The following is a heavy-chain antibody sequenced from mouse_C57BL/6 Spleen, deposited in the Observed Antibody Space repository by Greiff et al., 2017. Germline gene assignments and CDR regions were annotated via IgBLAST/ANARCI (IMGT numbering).Heavy chain of an antibody. V-gene: IGHV6-3*01. J-gene: IGHJ3*01. D-gene: IGHD1-1*01. CDR1: GFTFSNFW. CDR2: IRLKSDNYAT. Sequence: EVQVVESGGGLVQPGGSMKLSCVASGFTFSNFWMNWVRQSPEKGLEWVAQIRLKSDNYATHYAESVKGRFTISRDDSKSSVYLQMNNLRAEDTGIYYCTGANYYGSSWFAYWGQGTLVTVSA. CDR3: TGANYYGSSWFAY.